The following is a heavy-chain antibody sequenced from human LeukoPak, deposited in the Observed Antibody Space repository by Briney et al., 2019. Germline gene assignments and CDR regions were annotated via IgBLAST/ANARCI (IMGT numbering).Heavy chain of an antibody. CDR3: ARGWRSSLGNWFDP. CDR1: GFTFSSYT. D-gene: IGHD6-13*01. J-gene: IGHJ5*02. Sequence: GGSLRLSCAASGFTFSSYTMNWVRQAPGKRLEWVSSISSSTSTIHYADSVKGRFTIFRDNAKNSLYLQMNSLRAEDTAVYFCARGWRSSLGNWFDPWGQGTLVTVSS. CDR2: ISSSTSTI. V-gene: IGHV3-48*01.